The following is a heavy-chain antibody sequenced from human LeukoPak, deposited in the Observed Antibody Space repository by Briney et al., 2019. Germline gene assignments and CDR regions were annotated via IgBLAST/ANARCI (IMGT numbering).Heavy chain of an antibody. D-gene: IGHD2-2*01. CDR1: GFIFSNYW. Sequence: GSLRLSCAASGFIFSNYWMSWVRQAPGKGLEWVANIKQDGSAKPYVDSVKGRFTISRDNAKNSLYLQMNSLRAEDTAVYYCARDPYCSKTDCYEGYGAFDIWGQGTMVTVSS. V-gene: IGHV3-7*01. CDR2: IKQDGSAK. J-gene: IGHJ3*02. CDR3: ARDPYCSKTDCYEGYGAFDI.